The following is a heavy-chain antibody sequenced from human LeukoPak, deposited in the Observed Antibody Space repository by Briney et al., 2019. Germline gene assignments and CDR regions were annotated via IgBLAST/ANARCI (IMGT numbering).Heavy chain of an antibody. CDR2: IYYSGST. J-gene: IGHJ4*02. D-gene: IGHD5-18*01. V-gene: IGHV4-59*08. CDR1: GGSISSYY. Sequence: SETLSLTCTVSGGSISSYYWSWIRQPPGKGLEWIGYIYYSGSTNYNPSLKSRVTISVDTSRTQFSLKLSSVTAADTAVYYCARHGYSSLDYWGQGTLVTVSS. CDR3: ARHGYSSLDY.